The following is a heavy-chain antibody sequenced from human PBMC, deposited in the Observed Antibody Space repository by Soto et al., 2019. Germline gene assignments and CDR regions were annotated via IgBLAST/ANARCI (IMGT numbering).Heavy chain of an antibody. CDR1: GYTFTIYG. J-gene: IGHJ6*02. V-gene: IGHV1-18*01. Sequence: ASVKVSCKASGYTFTIYGISWVRQAPGQGLEWMGWISAYNGNTNYAQKLQGRVTMTTDTSTSTAYMELRSLRSDDTAVYYCARGRVVPAAKGYYYYGMDVWGQGTTVTVSS. CDR3: ARGRVVPAAKGYYYYGMDV. D-gene: IGHD2-2*01. CDR2: ISAYNGNT.